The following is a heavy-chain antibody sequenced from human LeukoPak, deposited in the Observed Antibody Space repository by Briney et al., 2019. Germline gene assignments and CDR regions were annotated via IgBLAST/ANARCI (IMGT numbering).Heavy chain of an antibody. CDR1: GGSISSYY. V-gene: IGHV4-59*12. CDR2: IYHSGST. J-gene: IGHJ5*02. Sequence: SETLSLTCTVSGGSISSYYWNWIRQPPGKGLEWIGYIYHSGSTYYNPSLKSRVTISVDRSKNQFSLKLSSVTAADTAVYYCARDRRYYDSSGYHTGWFDPWGQGTLVTVSS. D-gene: IGHD3-22*01. CDR3: ARDRRYYDSSGYHTGWFDP.